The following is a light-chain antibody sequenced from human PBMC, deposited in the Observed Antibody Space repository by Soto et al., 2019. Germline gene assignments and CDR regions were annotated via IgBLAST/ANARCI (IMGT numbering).Light chain of an antibody. J-gene: IGKJ2*01. Sequence: DIQMTLSPSTLSASVGDRVTITCRASQSIGTGLAWYQQKPGKAPKLLIYDASTLESGVPSRFSGSGSGTEFTLIISSLQPDDFATYYCQQYDTYSMYTFGQGTKLEIK. V-gene: IGKV1-5*01. CDR1: QSIGTG. CDR2: DAS. CDR3: QQYDTYSMYT.